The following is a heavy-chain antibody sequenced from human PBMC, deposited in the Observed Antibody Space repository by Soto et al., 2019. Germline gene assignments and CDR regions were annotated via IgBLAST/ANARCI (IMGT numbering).Heavy chain of an antibody. Sequence: XESLKVSCKRSGHSFTNYWGSLVRQMPGKGLEWMGRIEPSDSYTSYSPSFEGHVTISADKSINTAYLQWSSLKASDTPMYYPARSRTTVYGMDVWGQRTTVTVSS. CDR2: IEPSDSYT. CDR1: GHSFTNYW. CDR3: ARSRTTVYGMDV. J-gene: IGHJ6*02. V-gene: IGHV5-10-1*01. D-gene: IGHD4-17*01.